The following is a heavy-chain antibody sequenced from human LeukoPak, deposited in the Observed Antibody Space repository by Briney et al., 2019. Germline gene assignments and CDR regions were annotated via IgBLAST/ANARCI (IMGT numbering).Heavy chain of an antibody. D-gene: IGHD4-23*01. Sequence: GGSLRLSCAASGFSFSNFGMHWVRQAPGKGLEWVAVISYDGSNKYFADSVKGRFTISRDNSKNTLYLQMNSLRAEDTAVYYCAKELYYGGNFGPFDYWGQGTLVTVSS. J-gene: IGHJ4*02. V-gene: IGHV3-30*18. CDR3: AKELYYGGNFGPFDY. CDR1: GFSFSNFG. CDR2: ISYDGSNK.